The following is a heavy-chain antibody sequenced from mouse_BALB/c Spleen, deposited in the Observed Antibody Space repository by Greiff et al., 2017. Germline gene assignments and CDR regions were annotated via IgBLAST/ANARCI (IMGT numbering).Heavy chain of an antibody. J-gene: IGHJ3*01. Sequence: EVQRVESGGGLVQPGGSRKLSCAASGFTFSSFGMHWVRQAPEKGLEWVAYISSGSSTIYYADTVKGRFTISRDNPKNTLFLQMTSLRSEDTAMYYCARPDYDEAWFAYWGQGTLVTVSA. CDR3: ARPDYDEAWFAY. CDR1: GFTFSSFG. CDR2: ISSGSSTI. V-gene: IGHV5-17*02. D-gene: IGHD2-4*01.